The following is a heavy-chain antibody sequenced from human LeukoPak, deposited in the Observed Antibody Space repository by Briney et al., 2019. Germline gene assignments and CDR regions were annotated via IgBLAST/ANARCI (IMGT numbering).Heavy chain of an antibody. V-gene: IGHV3-11*03. Sequence: GGSLRLSCAASGFTFSDYYMSWIRQAPGKGLEWVSYISSSSTYTNYADSVKGRFTISRDNAKNSMYLQMNSLRAEDTAVYYCARISGSYVFDYWGQGTLVTVSS. CDR2: ISSSSTYT. CDR1: GFTFSDYY. J-gene: IGHJ4*02. D-gene: IGHD1-26*01. CDR3: ARISGSYVFDY.